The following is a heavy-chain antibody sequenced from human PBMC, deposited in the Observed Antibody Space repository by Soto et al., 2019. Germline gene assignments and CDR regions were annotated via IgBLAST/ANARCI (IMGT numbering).Heavy chain of an antibody. J-gene: IGHJ4*02. D-gene: IGHD2-15*01. CDR2: IRSKANSYAT. CDR1: GFTFSGSA. Sequence: EVQLVESGGGLVQPGGSLKLSCAASGFTFSGSAMHWVRQASGKGLEWVGRIRSKANSYATAYAASVKGRFTISRDDSKNTAYLQMNSLKTEDTAVYYRTTSEEYCSGGSCYETSFDYWGQGTLVTVSS. V-gene: IGHV3-73*02. CDR3: TTSEEYCSGGSCYETSFDY.